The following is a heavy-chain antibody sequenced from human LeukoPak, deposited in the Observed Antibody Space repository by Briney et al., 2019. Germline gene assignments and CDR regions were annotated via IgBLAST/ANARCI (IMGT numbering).Heavy chain of an antibody. D-gene: IGHD2-2*01. CDR3: ARAPGDIVVVPAAILDY. CDR2: ISAYNGNT. J-gene: IGHJ4*02. Sequence: ASVKVSCTASGYTFTSYGISWVRQAPGQGLEWMGWISAYNGNTNYAQKLQGRVTMTTDTSTSTAYMELRSLRSDDTAVYYCARAPGDIVVVPAAILDYWGQGTLVTVSS. V-gene: IGHV1-18*01. CDR1: GYTFTSYG.